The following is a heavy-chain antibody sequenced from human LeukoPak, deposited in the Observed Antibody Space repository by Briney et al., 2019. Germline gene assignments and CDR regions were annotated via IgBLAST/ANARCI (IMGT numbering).Heavy chain of an antibody. CDR3: ATALAAAGTGCFDY. J-gene: IGHJ4*02. V-gene: IGHV1-24*01. CDR2: FDPEDGET. D-gene: IGHD6-13*01. Sequence: GASVKVSCKVSGYTLTELSMHWVRQAPGKGLEWMGGFDPEDGETIYAQKFQGRVTMTEDTSTDTAYMELSSLRSEDTAVYYCATALAAAGTGCFDYWGQGTLVTVSS. CDR1: GYTLTELS.